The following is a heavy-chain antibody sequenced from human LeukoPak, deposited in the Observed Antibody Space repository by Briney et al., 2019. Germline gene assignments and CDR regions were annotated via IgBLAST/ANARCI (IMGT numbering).Heavy chain of an antibody. Sequence: GGSLRLSCAASGFTFSSYSMNWVRQAPGEGLEWVSYISSSSSTIYYADSVKGRFTISRDNAKNSLYLQMNSLRAEDTAVYYCARDSTQLAGAFDYWGQGTLVTVSS. V-gene: IGHV3-48*01. CDR1: GFTFSSYS. CDR3: ARDSTQLAGAFDY. D-gene: IGHD6-6*01. J-gene: IGHJ4*02. CDR2: ISSSSSTI.